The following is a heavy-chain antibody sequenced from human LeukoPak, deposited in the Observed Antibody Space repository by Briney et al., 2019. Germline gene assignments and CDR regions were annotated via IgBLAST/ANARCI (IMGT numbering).Heavy chain of an antibody. D-gene: IGHD5-24*01. J-gene: IGHJ3*02. V-gene: IGHV1-2*02. CDR1: GYTFTGYY. Sequence: ASVKVSCKASGYTFTGYYMHWVRQAPGQGLEWMGWINPNSGGTNYAQKFQGRVTMTRDTSISTAYMELSRLRSDDTAVYYCARLDGYNDAFDIWGQGTMVTVSS. CDR2: INPNSGGT. CDR3: ARLDGYNDAFDI.